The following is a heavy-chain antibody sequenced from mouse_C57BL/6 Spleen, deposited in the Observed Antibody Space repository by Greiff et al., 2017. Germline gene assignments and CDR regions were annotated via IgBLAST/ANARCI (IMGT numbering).Heavy chain of an antibody. V-gene: IGHV1-53*01. CDR2: INPSNGGT. CDR1: GYTFTSYW. CDR3: ARRLGLWYFDV. J-gene: IGHJ1*03. Sequence: QVKLQQPGPELVKPGASVKLSCKASGYTFTSYWMHWVKQRPGQGLEWIGNINPSNGGTNYNEKFKSKATLTVDKSSSTAYMQLSRLTAEDSAVYYCARRLGLWYFDVWGTGTTVTVSS.